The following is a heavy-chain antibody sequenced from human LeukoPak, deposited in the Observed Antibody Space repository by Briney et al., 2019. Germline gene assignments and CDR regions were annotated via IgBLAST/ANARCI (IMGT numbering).Heavy chain of an antibody. J-gene: IGHJ4*02. D-gene: IGHD3-22*01. V-gene: IGHV3-23*01. Sequence: GGSLRLSCAASGFTFSSYAMSWVRQAPGKGLEWVSAISGSGGSTYYADSVKGRFTIPRDNSKNTLYLQMNSLRAEDTAVYYCAKDSEGYDSSGYYLDVDYWGQGTLVTVSS. CDR3: AKDSEGYDSSGYYLDVDY. CDR1: GFTFSSYA. CDR2: ISGSGGST.